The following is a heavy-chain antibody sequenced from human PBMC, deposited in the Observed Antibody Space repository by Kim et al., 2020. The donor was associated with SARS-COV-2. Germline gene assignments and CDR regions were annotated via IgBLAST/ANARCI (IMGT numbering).Heavy chain of an antibody. Sequence: SQKFQGRGTITRDTSASTAYMERSSLRSEDTAVYYCARVWGIAAAGPMDVWGQGTTVTVSS. D-gene: IGHD6-13*01. J-gene: IGHJ6*02. V-gene: IGHV1-3*01. CDR3: ARVWGIAAAGPMDV.